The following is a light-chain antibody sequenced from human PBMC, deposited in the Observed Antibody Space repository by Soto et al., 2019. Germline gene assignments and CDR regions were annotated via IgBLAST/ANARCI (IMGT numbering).Light chain of an antibody. Sequence: QSALTQPASVSGSPGQSITISCTGTSSDVGGYNYVSWYQQHPGKAPKLMIYDVSNRPSGVSNRFSGSKSGYTASLTISGLQAEDEADYYCSSSTSSSTAVFGGGTQLTVL. CDR3: SSSTSSSTAV. CDR1: SSDVGGYNY. CDR2: DVS. V-gene: IGLV2-14*01. J-gene: IGLJ7*01.